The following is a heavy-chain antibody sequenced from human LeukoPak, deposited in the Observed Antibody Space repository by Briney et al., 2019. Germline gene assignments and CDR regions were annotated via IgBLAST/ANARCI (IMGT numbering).Heavy chain of an antibody. Sequence: SETLSLTCAVYGGSFSGYCWSWIRQPPGKGLEWIGEINHSGSTNYNPSLKSRVTISVDTSKNQFSLKLSSVTAADTAVYYCARVGIAVAGTRYFQHWGQGTLVTVSS. J-gene: IGHJ1*01. CDR2: INHSGST. CDR1: GGSFSGYC. D-gene: IGHD6-19*01. V-gene: IGHV4-34*01. CDR3: ARVGIAVAGTRYFQH.